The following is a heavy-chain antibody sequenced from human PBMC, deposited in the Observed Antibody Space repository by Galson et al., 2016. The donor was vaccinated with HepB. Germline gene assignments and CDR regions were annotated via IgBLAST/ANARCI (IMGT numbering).Heavy chain of an antibody. Sequence: SETLSLTCSVSGGSISRSDYYWGWIRQPPGKGLEWIGTIDNTGTTYCDPSLRNRVTISVDTSKNQFSLRLSSVTAADTAVYYCARRGSTTSYHDYWGQGTLVTVSS. J-gene: IGHJ4*02. CDR2: IDNTGTT. CDR1: GGSISRSDYY. V-gene: IGHV4-39*01. CDR3: ARRGSTTSYHDY. D-gene: IGHD1-1*01.